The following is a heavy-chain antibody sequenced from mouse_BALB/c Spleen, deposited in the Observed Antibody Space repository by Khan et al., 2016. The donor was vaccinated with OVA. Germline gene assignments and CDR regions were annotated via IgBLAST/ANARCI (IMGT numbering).Heavy chain of an antibody. CDR2: ISSSDST. V-gene: IGHV3-8*02. J-gene: IGHJ2*01. CDR1: GDSITSGY. D-gene: IGHD2-14*01. Sequence: EVQLQESGPSLVKPSQTLSLTCSVTGDSITSGYWNWIRKFPGNKLEYMGYISSSDSTFYNPSPKSRISITRATSKNQYYLQLNSVTTEDTATYYCARWNYRYDGYFDYWGQGTTLTVSS. CDR3: ARWNYRYDGYFDY.